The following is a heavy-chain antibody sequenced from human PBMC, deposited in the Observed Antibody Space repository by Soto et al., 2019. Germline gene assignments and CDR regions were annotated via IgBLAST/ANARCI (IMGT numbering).Heavy chain of an antibody. J-gene: IGHJ4*02. D-gene: IGHD2-21*02. Sequence: GGSLRLSCAASGFTFDDYAMHWVRQAPGKGLEWVSGISWNSGSIGYADSVKGRFTISRDNAKNSLYLQMNSLRAEDTALYYCAKDMRDMEGDYDSYYFDYWGQGTLVTVSS. CDR3: AKDMRDMEGDYDSYYFDY. V-gene: IGHV3-9*01. CDR2: ISWNSGSI. CDR1: GFTFDDYA.